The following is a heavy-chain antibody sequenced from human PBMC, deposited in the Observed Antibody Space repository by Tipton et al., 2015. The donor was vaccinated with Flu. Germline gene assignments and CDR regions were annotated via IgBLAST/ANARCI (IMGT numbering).Heavy chain of an antibody. V-gene: IGHV3-53*01. CDR2: IYSGDST. CDR1: GFTVSSNY. Sequence: SLRLSCAAPGFTVSSNYMSWVRQAPGKGLEWVSVIYSGDSTHYADSVKGRFTISRDNSKNTLYLQMNSLRAEDTAVYYCARDGVSGSYATFDYWGQGTLVTVSS. D-gene: IGHD1-26*01. CDR3: ARDGVSGSYATFDY. J-gene: IGHJ4*02.